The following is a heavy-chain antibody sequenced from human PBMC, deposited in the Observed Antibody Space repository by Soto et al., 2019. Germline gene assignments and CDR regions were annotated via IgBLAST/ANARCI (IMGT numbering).Heavy chain of an antibody. CDR3: AKDIAEWEGSFDY. V-gene: IGHV3-23*01. CDR2: ISGSGGST. Sequence: EVQLLESGGGLVQPGGSLRLSCAASGFTFSSYAMSWVRQAPGKGLEWVSAISGSGGSTYYADSVKGRFTISRDNSKNTLYLQMNNLRAEDTAVYYCAKDIAEWEGSFDYWGQGTLVTVSS. CDR1: GFTFSSYA. J-gene: IGHJ4*02. D-gene: IGHD1-26*01.